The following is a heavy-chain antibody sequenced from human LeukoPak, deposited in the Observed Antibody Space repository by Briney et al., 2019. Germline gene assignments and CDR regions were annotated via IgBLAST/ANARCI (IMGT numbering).Heavy chain of an antibody. CDR3: ARDPRRDGYNDYMDY. CDR1: GYTFTSYA. CDR2: INIENGNT. D-gene: IGHD5-24*01. V-gene: IGHV1-3*04. J-gene: IGHJ4*02. Sequence: ASVKVSCKASGYTFTSYAMHWVRQAPGQRLEWMGWINIENGNTKYSQKFQGRVTITRDTSASTAYMELSSLRSEDTAVYYCARDPRRDGYNDYMDYWGQGTLVTVSP.